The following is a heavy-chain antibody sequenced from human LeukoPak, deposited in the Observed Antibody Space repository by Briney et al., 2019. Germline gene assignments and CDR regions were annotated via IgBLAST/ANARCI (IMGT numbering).Heavy chain of an antibody. J-gene: IGHJ3*02. CDR2: ITYDGSNK. CDR1: GFAFSSDG. CDR3: VFEGRADAFDI. D-gene: IGHD3-10*01. Sequence: VGSLRLSCAPSGFAFSSDGMHCVPRAPRGGVEWVAVITYDGSNKYYADSVKGRFTIYRDYSKNTLYLQMNSLRAEDTAVYYCVFEGRADAFDIWGQGTMVSVS. V-gene: IGHV3-30*03.